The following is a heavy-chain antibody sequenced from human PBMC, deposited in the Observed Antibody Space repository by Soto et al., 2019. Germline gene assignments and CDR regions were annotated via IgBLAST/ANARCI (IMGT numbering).Heavy chain of an antibody. CDR1: GDFITNYY. Sequence: QVQLQESGPGLVKPSETLSLTCSVSGDFITNYYWSWIRQPPGKRPEWIGYIFNSGSTNYNPSLKSRXPMXVXXSKNQFSLKLSSVTAADTAVYYCARDRASGSWHDDWGQGTLVTVSS. CDR2: IFNSGST. D-gene: IGHD6-13*01. J-gene: IGHJ4*02. V-gene: IGHV4-59*01. CDR3: ARDRASGSWHDD.